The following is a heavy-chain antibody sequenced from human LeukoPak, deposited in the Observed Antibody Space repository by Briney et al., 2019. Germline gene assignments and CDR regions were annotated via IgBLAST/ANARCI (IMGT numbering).Heavy chain of an antibody. CDR1: GFTFSSYA. J-gene: IGHJ3*02. D-gene: IGHD3-10*01. CDR3: AREPGSGSYYSAFDI. Sequence: PGGSLRLSCAASGFTFSSYAMHWVRQAPGKGLEYVSAISSNGGSTYYANSVKGRFTISRDNSKNTLYLQMGSLRAEDMAVYYCAREPGSGSYYSAFDIWGQGTMVTVSS. CDR2: ISSNGGST. V-gene: IGHV3-64*01.